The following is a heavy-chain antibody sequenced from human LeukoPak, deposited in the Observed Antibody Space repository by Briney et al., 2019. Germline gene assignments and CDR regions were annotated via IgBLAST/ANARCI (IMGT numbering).Heavy chain of an antibody. J-gene: IGHJ4*02. D-gene: IGHD4-23*01. V-gene: IGHV4-31*03. CDR1: GGSISSGGYY. CDR2: IYYSGST. CDR3: ASANDDYGGILLPY. Sequence: PSQTLSLTCTVSGGSISSGGYYWRWLRQHPGKGLEWIGYIYYSGSTYYNPSLKSRVTISVDTSKNQFSLKLSSVTAADTAVYYCASANDDYGGILLPYWGQGTLVTVSS.